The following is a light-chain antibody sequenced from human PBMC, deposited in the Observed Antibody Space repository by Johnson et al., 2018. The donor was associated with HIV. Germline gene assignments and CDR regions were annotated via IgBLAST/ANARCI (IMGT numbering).Light chain of an antibody. J-gene: IGLJ1*01. Sequence: QAVLTQPPSVSAAPGQKVTISCSGSSSNIGNNYVSWYQQLPGTAPKLLIYENNKRPLGIPDRFPGSKSGTSATLGITGLQTGDEADFYCGTWDTSLSAFVFGTGTKVTV. CDR1: SSNIGNNY. V-gene: IGLV1-51*02. CDR3: GTWDTSLSAFV. CDR2: ENN.